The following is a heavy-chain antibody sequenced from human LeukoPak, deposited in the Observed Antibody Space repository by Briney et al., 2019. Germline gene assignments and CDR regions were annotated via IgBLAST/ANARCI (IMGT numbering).Heavy chain of an antibody. D-gene: IGHD2-15*01. CDR1: GYTFTGYY. V-gene: IGHV1-2*02. J-gene: IGHJ3*02. Sequence: GASVKVSCKASGYTFTGYYMHWVRQAPGQGLEWMGWINPNSGGTNYAQKFQGRVTMTRDTSISTAYMELSRLRSDDTAVYYCARERGYCSGGNCYSADAFDIWGHGTMVTVSS. CDR3: ARERGYCSGGNCYSADAFDI. CDR2: INPNSGGT.